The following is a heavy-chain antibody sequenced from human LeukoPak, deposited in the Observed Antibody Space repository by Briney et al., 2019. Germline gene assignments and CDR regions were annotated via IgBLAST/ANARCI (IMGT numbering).Heavy chain of an antibody. Sequence: GGSLRLSCAASGFTFSSYAMHWVRQAPGKGLEWVAVISYDGSNKYYADSVKGRFTISRDNSKNTLYLQMNSLRAEDTAVYYCARAYCSSTSCYLLDYWGQGTLVTVSS. V-gene: IGHV3-30-3*01. CDR2: ISYDGSNK. J-gene: IGHJ4*02. D-gene: IGHD2-2*01. CDR1: GFTFSSYA. CDR3: ARAYCSSTSCYLLDY.